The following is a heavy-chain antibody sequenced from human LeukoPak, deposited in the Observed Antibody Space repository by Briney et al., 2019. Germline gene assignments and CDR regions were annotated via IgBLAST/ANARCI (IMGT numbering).Heavy chain of an antibody. V-gene: IGHV4-59*01. Sequence: SETLSLTCSVSGFSISSYYWSWVRQPPGKGLEWIGYIYYSGSTNYNPSLKSRVTISVDTSKNQFSLKLSSVTAADTAVYYCARQLPQRYCSGGSCLIDYWGQGTLVTVSS. J-gene: IGHJ4*02. CDR3: ARQLPQRYCSGGSCLIDY. CDR2: IYYSGST. D-gene: IGHD2-15*01. CDR1: GFSISSYY.